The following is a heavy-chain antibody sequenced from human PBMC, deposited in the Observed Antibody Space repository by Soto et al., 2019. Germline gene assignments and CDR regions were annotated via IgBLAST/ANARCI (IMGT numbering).Heavy chain of an antibody. D-gene: IGHD3-3*01. CDR2: VYAAGNT. J-gene: IGHJ4*02. CDR1: ADSMTSHY. Sequence: SETLSLTCTVSADSMTSHYWSWIRQPAGKGLEWIGRVYAAGNTNYNPSLTGRVTMSIDTSKKQFSLRMTSLTAADTAVYFCARVFDYWSGFYVYWGQGILVTVSS. V-gene: IGHV4-4*07. CDR3: ARVFDYWSGFYVY.